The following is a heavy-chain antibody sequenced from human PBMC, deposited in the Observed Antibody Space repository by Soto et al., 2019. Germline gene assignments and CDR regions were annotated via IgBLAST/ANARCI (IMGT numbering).Heavy chain of an antibody. V-gene: IGHV3-33*01. CDR1: GFTFSNYG. J-gene: IGHJ4*02. Sequence: QVQLVESGGGVVQPGRFLRLSCAASGFTFSNYGMHWVRQAPGKGLEWVAVISYDGSNDYYADSVKGRFIISRDSSKNTLYLQMDSLRAEDTVMYYCAREGAATAYFDYWGQGTLVTVSS. CDR2: ISYDGSND. D-gene: IGHD2-15*01. CDR3: AREGAATAYFDY.